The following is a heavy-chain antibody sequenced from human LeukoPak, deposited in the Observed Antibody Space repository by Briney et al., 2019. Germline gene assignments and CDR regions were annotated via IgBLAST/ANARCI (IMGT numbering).Heavy chain of an antibody. J-gene: IGHJ5*02. CDR3: ARDYGGNGNWFDP. D-gene: IGHD4-23*01. V-gene: IGHV1-69*05. CDR1: GGTFSSYA. Sequence: SVKVSCKASGGTFSSYAISWVRQAPGQGLEWMGGIIPIFSTANYAQKFQGRVTITTDESTSTAYMELSSLRSEDTAVYYCARDYGGNGNWFDPWGQGTLVTVSS. CDR2: IIPIFSTA.